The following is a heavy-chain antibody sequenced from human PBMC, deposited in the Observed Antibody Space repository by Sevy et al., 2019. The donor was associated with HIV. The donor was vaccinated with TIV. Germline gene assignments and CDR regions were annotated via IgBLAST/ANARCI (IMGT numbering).Heavy chain of an antibody. Sequence: ASVKVSCKASGYTFTSYGISWVRQAPGQGLEWMGWISAYNGNTNYAQKLQGRVTMTTDTSTSTAYMELRSLRSDDTAVYYCARDLELTTVTDATDYWGQGTLFTVSS. CDR2: ISAYNGNT. V-gene: IGHV1-18*01. CDR3: ARDLELTTVTDATDY. D-gene: IGHD4-17*01. CDR1: GYTFTSYG. J-gene: IGHJ4*02.